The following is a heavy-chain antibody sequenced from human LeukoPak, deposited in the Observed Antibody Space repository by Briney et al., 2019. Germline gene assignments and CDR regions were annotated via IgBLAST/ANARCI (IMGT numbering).Heavy chain of an antibody. CDR2: IRYEGNNR. CDR1: GFIFSHYG. CDR3: ARGYTAMVGYYYYYMDV. Sequence: GGSLRLSCAASGFIFSHYGMHWVRQAPGKGLEWVAFIRYEGNNRNYADSVKGQFTITRDNAKKSLYLQMNSLRAEDTAVYYGARGYTAMVGYYYYYMDVWGKGTTVTISS. D-gene: IGHD5-18*01. J-gene: IGHJ6*03. V-gene: IGHV3-30*02.